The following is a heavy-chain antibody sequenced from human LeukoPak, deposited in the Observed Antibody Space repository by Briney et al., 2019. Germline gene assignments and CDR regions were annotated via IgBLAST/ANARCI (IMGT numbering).Heavy chain of an antibody. CDR2: ISSSSSYI. CDR3: ARGQASDFDY. V-gene: IGHV3-21*01. J-gene: IGHJ4*02. CDR1: GFTFSSYS. Sequence: GGSLRLSCAASGFTFSSYSMNWARQAPGKGLEWVSSISSSSSYIYYADSVKGRFTISRGNAKNSLYLQMNSLRAEDTAVYYCARGQASDFDYWGQGTLVTVSS.